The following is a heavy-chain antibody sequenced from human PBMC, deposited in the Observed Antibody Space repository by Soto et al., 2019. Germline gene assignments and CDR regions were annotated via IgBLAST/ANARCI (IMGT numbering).Heavy chain of an antibody. CDR1: GGTFSSYA. J-gene: IGHJ4*02. CDR2: IIPIFGTA. CDR3: ARVLDPHIVATGEFAY. D-gene: IGHD5-12*01. Sequence: QVQLVQSGAEVKKPGSSVKVSCKASGGTFSSYAISWVRQAPGQGLEWMGGIIPIFGTANYAQKFQGRATITADESTSTAYMELSSLRSQDTAVYYCARVLDPHIVATGEFAYWGQGTLVTVSS. V-gene: IGHV1-69*12.